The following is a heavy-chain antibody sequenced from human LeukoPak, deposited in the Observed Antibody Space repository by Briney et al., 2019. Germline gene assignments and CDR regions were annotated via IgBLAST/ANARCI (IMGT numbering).Heavy chain of an antibody. Sequence: GASVKVSCKVSGYTLTELSMHWVRQPPGKGLEWMGGFDPEDGETIYAQKFQGRVTMTEDTSTDTAYMELSSLRSEDTAVYYCATGLRVPAAIRDRDYWGQGTLVTVSS. CDR2: FDPEDGET. V-gene: IGHV1-24*01. CDR3: ATGLRVPAAIRDRDY. J-gene: IGHJ4*02. CDR1: GYTLTELS. D-gene: IGHD2-2*01.